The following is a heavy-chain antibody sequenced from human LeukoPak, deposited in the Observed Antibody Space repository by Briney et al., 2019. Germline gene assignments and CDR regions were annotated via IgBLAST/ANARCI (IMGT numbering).Heavy chain of an antibody. J-gene: IGHJ4*02. CDR3: AFWSGRMDY. V-gene: IGHV4-39*07. CDR1: GGSISSSSYY. Sequence: SETLSLTCTVSGGSISSSSYYWGWIRQPPGKGLEWIGSIYYSGSTYYNPSLKSRVTISVDTSKTQFSLKLTSVTAADTAVYYCAFWSGRMDYWGQGTLVTVSS. CDR2: IYYSGST. D-gene: IGHD3-3*01.